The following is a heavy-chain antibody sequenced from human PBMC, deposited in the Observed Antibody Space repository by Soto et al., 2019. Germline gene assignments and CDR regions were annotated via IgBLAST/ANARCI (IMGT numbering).Heavy chain of an antibody. CDR2: IIPRSATS. V-gene: IGHV1-69*13. CDR1: GDSFSTYT. J-gene: IGHJ6*02. D-gene: IGHD2-2*01. Sequence: SVNASFKSSGDSFSTYTITWIRHSPGQGLEWMGGIIPRSATSKYAQKFQGRVTITADESTSTVYMELSSLRPEDTAVHYCAREGLVLVPTTVNSDYYYYTMDVWGQGTTDTVSS. CDR3: AREGLVLVPTTVNSDYYYYTMDV.